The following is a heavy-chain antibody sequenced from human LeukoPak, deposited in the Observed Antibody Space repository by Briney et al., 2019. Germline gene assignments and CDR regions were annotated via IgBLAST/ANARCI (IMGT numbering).Heavy chain of an antibody. CDR2: INPSGGST. CDR3: ARDRGGYYAFDI. V-gene: IGHV1-46*01. J-gene: IGHJ3*02. Sequence: ASVKVSCKASGYTFTSYYMHSVRQSPGQGLEWMGVINPSGGSTSYAQKFQGRVTMTRDTSTSTVYMELSSLRSEDTAVYYCARDRGGYYAFDIWGQGTMVTASS. CDR1: GYTFTSYY. D-gene: IGHD1-26*01.